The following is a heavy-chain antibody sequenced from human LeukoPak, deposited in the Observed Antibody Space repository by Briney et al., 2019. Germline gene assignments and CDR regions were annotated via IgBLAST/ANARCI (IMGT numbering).Heavy chain of an antibody. Sequence: GGSLRLCCAASGFTFSSYGMHWVRQAAGKGLEWVAVISYDGSNKYYADSVKGRFTISRDNSKNTLYLQMNSLRAEDTAVYYCAKDGVPAAIGYFDYWGQGTLVTVSS. CDR2: ISYDGSNK. V-gene: IGHV3-30*18. CDR3: AKDGVPAAIGYFDY. J-gene: IGHJ4*02. D-gene: IGHD2-2*01. CDR1: GFTFSSYG.